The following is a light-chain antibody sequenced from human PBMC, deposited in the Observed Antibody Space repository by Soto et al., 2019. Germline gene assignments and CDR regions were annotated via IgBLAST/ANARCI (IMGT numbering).Light chain of an antibody. CDR3: QHYSGDRAT. Sequence: DILLNQSPSTLSASVGDRDTISCRASQSINKWLAWYQHKPGKAPNLLIYEVSTLHSGVPSRFSGSGSGTEFTLTISSLRPDDFATYYCQHYSGDRATFGQGTKVDI. V-gene: IGKV1-5*03. CDR1: QSINKW. J-gene: IGKJ1*01. CDR2: EVS.